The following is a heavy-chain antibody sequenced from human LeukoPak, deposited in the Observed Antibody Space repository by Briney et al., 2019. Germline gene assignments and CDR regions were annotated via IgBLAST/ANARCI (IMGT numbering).Heavy chain of an antibody. D-gene: IGHD5-12*01. CDR1: GFTFSSYV. V-gene: IGHV3-30-3*01. CDR2: ISYDGSNK. CDR3: ANSGYGRVNYFDL. J-gene: IGHJ2*01. Sequence: GSLRLSCAASGFTFSSYVMRWVRQAPGKGLEWVAVISYDGSNKYYADSVKGRFTISRDNSKNTLYLQMNSLRAEDTAVYYCANSGYGRVNYFDLWGRGTLVTVSS.